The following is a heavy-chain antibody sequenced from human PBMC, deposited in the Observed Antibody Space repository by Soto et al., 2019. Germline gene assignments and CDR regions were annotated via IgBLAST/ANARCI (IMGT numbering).Heavy chain of an antibody. J-gene: IGHJ4*02. CDR1: GFTFDDYA. CDR3: AKGASTTVFAFNDY. Sequence: EVQLVESGGGLVQPGRSLRLSCAASGFTFDDYAIHWVRQVPGKGLEWVSSISWNSGNLGYADSVKGRFTISRDNAKNSLYLQMNSLRGEDTALYYCAKGASTTVFAFNDYWGQGTLVSVSS. D-gene: IGHD4-17*01. V-gene: IGHV3-9*01. CDR2: ISWNSGNL.